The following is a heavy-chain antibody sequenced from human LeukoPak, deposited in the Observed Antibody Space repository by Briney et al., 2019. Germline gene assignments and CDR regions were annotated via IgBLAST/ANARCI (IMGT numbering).Heavy chain of an antibody. Sequence: ASVKVSCKASGYTFTGYYMHWVRQAPGQGLEWMGWINPNSGGTNYAQKFQGRVTMTRDTSISTAYMELSRLRSDDAAVYYRARVGVGTLAYYDFWSGFFYWDQGTLVTVSS. CDR1: GYTFTGYY. CDR2: INPNSGGT. J-gene: IGHJ4*02. CDR3: ARVGVGTLAYYDFWSGFFY. V-gene: IGHV1-2*02. D-gene: IGHD3-3*01.